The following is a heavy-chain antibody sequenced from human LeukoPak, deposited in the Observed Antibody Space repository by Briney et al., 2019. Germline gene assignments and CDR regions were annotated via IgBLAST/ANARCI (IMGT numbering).Heavy chain of an antibody. Sequence: PSETLSLTCTVSGGSISSYYWSWIRQPPGKGLEWIGYIYYSGRTNYNPSLKSRVTISVDTSKNQFSLKLSSVTAADTAVYYCARASRYSDFWSGYYWIDPWGQGTLVTVSS. D-gene: IGHD3-3*01. V-gene: IGHV4-59*01. CDR2: IYYSGRT. CDR3: ARASRYSDFWSGYYWIDP. CDR1: GGSISSYY. J-gene: IGHJ5*02.